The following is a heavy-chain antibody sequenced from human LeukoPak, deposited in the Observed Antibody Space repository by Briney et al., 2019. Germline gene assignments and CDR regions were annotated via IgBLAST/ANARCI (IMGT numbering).Heavy chain of an antibody. CDR1: GYTFTSYY. V-gene: IGHV1-46*01. D-gene: IGHD5-12*01. CDR2: TNPSGGST. CDR3: ASSGLNVYYYYYMDV. J-gene: IGHJ6*03. Sequence: ASVKVSCKASGYTFTSYYMHWVRQAPGQGLEWMGITNPSGGSTSYAQKFQGRVTMTRDMSTSTVYMELSSLRSEDTAVYYCASSGLNVYYYYYMDVWGKGTTVTVSS.